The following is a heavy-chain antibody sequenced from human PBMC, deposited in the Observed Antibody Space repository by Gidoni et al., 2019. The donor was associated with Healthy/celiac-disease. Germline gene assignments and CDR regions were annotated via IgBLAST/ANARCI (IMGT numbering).Heavy chain of an antibody. Sequence: QVQRVEYGGGVVQPGRSLRLSCAASGFTFSSYGMHWVRQAPGKGLELVAVIWYDGSNKYYADSVQGRFTMSRDNSTNTLYLQMNSLIVEDTAVYYCARDLFPGRWLLPHFDYWGQGTLVTVSS. V-gene: IGHV3-33*01. CDR2: IWYDGSNK. D-gene: IGHD3-22*01. J-gene: IGHJ4*02. CDR1: GFTFSSYG. CDR3: ARDLFPGRWLLPHFDY.